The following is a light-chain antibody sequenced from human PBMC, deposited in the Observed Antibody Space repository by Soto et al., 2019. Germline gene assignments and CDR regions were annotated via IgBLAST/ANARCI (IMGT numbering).Light chain of an antibody. CDR2: GAS. J-gene: IGKJ2*01. V-gene: IGKV3-20*01. CDR1: QSVSSNY. CDR3: QQFDRSPYT. Sequence: EIVLTQSPGTLSLSPGERATLSCRASQSVSSNYLDWYQHKPGQTPRLLLYGASSRATAIPDRFSGSGSGTDFTLTISRLEPEDFAVYYCQQFDRSPYTFAQGTKLEI.